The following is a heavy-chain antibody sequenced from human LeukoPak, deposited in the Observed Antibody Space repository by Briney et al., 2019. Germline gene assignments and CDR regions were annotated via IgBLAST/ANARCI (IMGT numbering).Heavy chain of an antibody. D-gene: IGHD3-10*01. V-gene: IGHV3-48*03. Sequence: RAGGSLRLSCAASGFTFSSYEMNWVRQAPGKGLEWVSYISASGSTKYYADSVKGRFTISRDNTKNSLYLQMNSLRAEDTAVYYCARGMRMVRGVTFDYWGQGTLVTVSS. CDR3: ARGMRMVRGVTFDY. CDR2: ISASGSTK. CDR1: GFTFSSYE. J-gene: IGHJ4*02.